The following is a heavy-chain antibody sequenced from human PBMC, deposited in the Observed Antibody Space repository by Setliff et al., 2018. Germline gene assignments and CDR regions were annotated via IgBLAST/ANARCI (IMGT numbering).Heavy chain of an antibody. V-gene: IGHV3-74*01. CDR1: GFTFRSYE. Sequence: GSLRLSCAASGFTFRSYEMNWVRQTPGKGLEWVSSISSSSSTSYADSVKGRFTISRDNAKNTLYLQMNSLRAEDTAVYYCARDGGLLQFLEWSRSYMDVWGKGTTVTVSS. CDR2: ISSSSST. D-gene: IGHD3-3*01. J-gene: IGHJ6*03. CDR3: ARDGGLLQFLEWSRSYMDV.